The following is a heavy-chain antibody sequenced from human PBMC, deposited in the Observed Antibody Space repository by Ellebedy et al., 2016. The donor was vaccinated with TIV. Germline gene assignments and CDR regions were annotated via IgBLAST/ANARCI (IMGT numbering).Heavy chain of an antibody. Sequence: MPSETLSLTCTVSAVSFNNHDWSWVRQPDGKGLEWMGGIYFTGDTNYNPYFESRVLMSVSASKKQFSLQLSSVTAADTAIYYCARAGGSGYDYFFDSWGQGIHVTVSS. CDR1: AVSFNNHD. J-gene: IGHJ4*02. CDR2: IYFTGDT. D-gene: IGHD3-22*01. CDR3: ARAGGSGYDYFFDS. V-gene: IGHV4-4*07.